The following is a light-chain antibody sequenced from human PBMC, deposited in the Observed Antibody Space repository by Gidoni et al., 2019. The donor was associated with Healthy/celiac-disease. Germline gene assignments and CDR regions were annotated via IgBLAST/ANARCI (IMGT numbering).Light chain of an antibody. CDR2: YDD. V-gene: IGLV1-36*01. CDR1: SSNIGNNA. CDR3: AAWDDRLNGGV. Sequence: QSVLTQPPSLSAAPRQRVTISCAGSSSNIGNNAVNWYQQLPGKAPKLLIYYDDLLPSGVSDRFSGAKSGTSASLAISGLQSEDEADDYCAAWDDRLNGGVFGGGTKLTVL. J-gene: IGLJ3*02.